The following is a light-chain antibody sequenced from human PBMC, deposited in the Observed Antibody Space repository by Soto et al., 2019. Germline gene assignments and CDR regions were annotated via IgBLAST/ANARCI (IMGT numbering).Light chain of an antibody. CDR3: QQYYSYPRT. CDR1: QGISSD. CDR2: AAS. Sequence: AIRMTQSQSSLSASTGDRVTITCRASQGISSDLAWYQQKPGKAPKLLIYAASTLQGGVPSRFSGSGSGTDFTLTISCLQSEDFATYYCQQYYSYPRTFGQGTKLEIK. J-gene: IGKJ2*01. V-gene: IGKV1-8*01.